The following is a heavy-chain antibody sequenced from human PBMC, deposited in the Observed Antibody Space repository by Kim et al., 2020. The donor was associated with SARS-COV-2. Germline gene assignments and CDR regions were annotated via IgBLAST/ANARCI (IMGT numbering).Heavy chain of an antibody. CDR2: IYYSGST. J-gene: IGHJ5*02. CDR1: GGSISSSSYY. V-gene: IGHV4-39*01. CDR3: ARLSVTMVQGVIDWFDP. Sequence: SETLSLTCTVSGGSISSSSYYWGWIRQPPGKGLEWIGSIYYSGSTYYNPSLKSRVTISVDTSKNQFSLKLSSVTAADTAVYYCARLSVTMVQGVIDWFDPWGQGTLVTVSS. D-gene: IGHD3-10*01.